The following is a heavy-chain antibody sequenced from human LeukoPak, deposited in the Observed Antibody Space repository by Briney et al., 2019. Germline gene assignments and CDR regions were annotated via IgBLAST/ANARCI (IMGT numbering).Heavy chain of an antibody. V-gene: IGHV3-23*01. CDR2: ISGSCGST. Sequence: TGGSLRLSCAASGFTFSSYPMSWVRQAPGKGLEWVSAISGSCGSTYYADSVKGRFTISRDNSNNKLYLQMNSLRAEDTDVYYCAKDSSLAVTTLYAFDIWGQGKMVTVSS. J-gene: IGHJ3*02. CDR3: AKDSSLAVTTLYAFDI. CDR1: GFTFSSYP. D-gene: IGHD4-17*01.